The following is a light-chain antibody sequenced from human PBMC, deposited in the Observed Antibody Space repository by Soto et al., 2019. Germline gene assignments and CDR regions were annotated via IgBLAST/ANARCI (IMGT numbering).Light chain of an antibody. CDR3: QQYNNWPPET. CDR2: GAS. Sequence: EIVLTQSPGTLSLSPGERATLSFRSSHSVTSDYLAWYQQKPGQAPRLLIYGASTRATGIPARFSGSGSGTEFTLTISSLQSEDFAVYYCQQYNNWPPETFGQGTKVDI. V-gene: IGKV3-15*01. J-gene: IGKJ1*01. CDR1: HSVTSD.